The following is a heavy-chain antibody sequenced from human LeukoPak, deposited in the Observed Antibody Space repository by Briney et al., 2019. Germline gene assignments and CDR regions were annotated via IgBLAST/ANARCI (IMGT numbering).Heavy chain of an antibody. Sequence: ASVKVSCKASGYTFTSYGISWVRQAPGQGLEWMGWISAYNGSTNYAQKFQGRVTMTEDTSTDTAYMELSSLRSEDTAVYYCATDPRDGSGSSVWVNYWGQGTLVTVSS. CDR2: ISAYNGST. V-gene: IGHV1-18*01. CDR3: ATDPRDGSGSSVWVNY. J-gene: IGHJ4*02. D-gene: IGHD3-10*01. CDR1: GYTFTSYG.